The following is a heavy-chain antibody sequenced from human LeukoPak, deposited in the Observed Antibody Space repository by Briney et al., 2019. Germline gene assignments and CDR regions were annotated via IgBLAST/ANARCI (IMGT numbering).Heavy chain of an antibody. D-gene: IGHD3-3*01. CDR2: ISSSSSTM. V-gene: IGHV3-48*04. CDR1: GFTFSSYS. J-gene: IGHJ6*03. CDR3: ARDPGDFWSPYYCYYYMDV. Sequence: GGSLRLSCAASGFTFSSYSMNWVRQAPGKGLEGVSYISSSSSTMYYADSVKGRFTISRDNAKNSLYLQMNSLRAEDTAVYYCARDPGDFWSPYYCYYYMDVWGKGTTVTVSS.